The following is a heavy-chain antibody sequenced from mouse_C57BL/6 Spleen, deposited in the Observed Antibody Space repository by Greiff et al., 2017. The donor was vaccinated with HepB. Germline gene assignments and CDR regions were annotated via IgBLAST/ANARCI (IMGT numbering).Heavy chain of an antibody. V-gene: IGHV1-52*01. D-gene: IGHD4-1*01. Sequence: QVQLQQPGAELVRPGSSVKLSCKASGYTFTSYWMHWVKQRPIQGLEWIGNIDPSDSETHYNQKFKDKATLTVDKSSSTAYMQLSSLTSEDSAVYYCARGGHWAWFADWGQGTLVTVSA. J-gene: IGHJ3*01. CDR2: IDPSDSET. CDR1: GYTFTSYW. CDR3: ARGGHWAWFAD.